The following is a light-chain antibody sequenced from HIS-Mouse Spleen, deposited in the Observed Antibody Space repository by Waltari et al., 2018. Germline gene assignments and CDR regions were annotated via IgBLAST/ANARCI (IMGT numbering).Light chain of an antibody. CDR1: SSDVGGYNY. CDR3: CSYAGSYTLV. CDR2: DVS. Sequence: QSALTQPRSVSGSPGQSVTISCTGTSSDVGGYNYVPGYQQHPGKAPKLMIYDVSKRPSGVPDRFSGSKSGNTASLTISGLQAEGEADYYCCSYAGSYTLVFGGGTKLTVL. J-gene: IGLJ3*02. V-gene: IGLV2-11*01.